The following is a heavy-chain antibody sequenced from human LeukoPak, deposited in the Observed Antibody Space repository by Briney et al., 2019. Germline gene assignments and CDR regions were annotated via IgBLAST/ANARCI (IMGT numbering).Heavy chain of an antibody. CDR3: ARETGYCSGGGCYFIY. CDR1: GYTFTGSY. CDR2: INPNSGGT. Sequence: GASVKVSCKASGYTFTGSYIHWVRQAPGQGLEWMGWINPNSGGTSSAQKFQGRVTMTRDTSVSTAYMELSSLRSDDTALYYCARETGYCSGGGCYFIYWGQGTLVTVSS. J-gene: IGHJ4*02. D-gene: IGHD2-15*01. V-gene: IGHV1-2*02.